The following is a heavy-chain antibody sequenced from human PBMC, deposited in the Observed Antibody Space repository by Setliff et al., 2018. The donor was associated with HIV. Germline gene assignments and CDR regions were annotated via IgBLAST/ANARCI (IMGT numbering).Heavy chain of an antibody. CDR3: ARARFWSGYYTGDNYYYMDV. CDR2: INHSGST. J-gene: IGHJ6*03. CDR1: GGSFSSYY. Sequence: SETLSLTCAVYGGSFSSYYWSWIRQPPGKGLEWIGEINHSGSTNYNPSLKSRVTISVDTSKNQFSLKVSSVTAADTAVYYCARARFWSGYYTGDNYYYMDVWGKGTTVTVSS. D-gene: IGHD3-3*01. V-gene: IGHV4-34*01.